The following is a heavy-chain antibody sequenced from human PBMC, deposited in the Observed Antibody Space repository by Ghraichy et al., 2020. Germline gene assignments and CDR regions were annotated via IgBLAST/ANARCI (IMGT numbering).Heavy chain of an antibody. CDR3: ARDSVPYRDGYTPFDY. D-gene: IGHD5-24*01. Sequence: GESLNISCAASGFTFSSYAMHWVRQAPGKGLEWVTIISYDGSNKYYADSVKGRFTISRDNSKNTLYLQMNSLRAEDTAVYYCARDSVPYRDGYTPFDYWGQGTLVTVSS. CDR1: GFTFSSYA. V-gene: IGHV3-30-3*01. J-gene: IGHJ4*02. CDR2: ISYDGSNK.